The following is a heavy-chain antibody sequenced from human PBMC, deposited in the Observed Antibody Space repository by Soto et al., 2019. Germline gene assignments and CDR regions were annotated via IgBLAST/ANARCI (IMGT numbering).Heavy chain of an antibody. J-gene: IGHJ3*02. CDR2: INHSGST. Sequence: PSETLSLTYAVYGGYFSDYYWSWISQTTGKGLEWIGEINHSGSTNYNPSLKSRVTISVDTSKNQFSLKLSSVTAADTAVYYCASNYYDYVFVRYRSYGRNRHLAMVIWVQGTMVIVS. D-gene: IGHD3-16*02. CDR1: GGYFSDYY. V-gene: IGHV4-34*01. CDR3: ASNYYDYVFVRYRSYGRNRHLAMVI.